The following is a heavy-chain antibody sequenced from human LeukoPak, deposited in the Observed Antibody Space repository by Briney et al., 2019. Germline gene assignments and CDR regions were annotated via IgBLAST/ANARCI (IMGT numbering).Heavy chain of an antibody. CDR1: GFTFSAYA. CDR2: ISGSGGTT. D-gene: IGHD3-22*01. V-gene: IGHV3-23*01. CDR3: AKDYYYDSSGYYYGDAFDI. Sequence: QPGGSLRLSCAASGFTFSAYAMAWVRQAPGKGLEWVSTISGSGGTTYSADSVKGRFTIYRDNSKNILYLQVNSLRAGDTAVYYCAKDYYYDSSGYYYGDAFDIWGQGTMVTVSS. J-gene: IGHJ3*02.